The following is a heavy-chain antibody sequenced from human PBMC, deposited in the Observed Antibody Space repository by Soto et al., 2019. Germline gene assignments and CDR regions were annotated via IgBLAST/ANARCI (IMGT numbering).Heavy chain of an antibody. Sequence: GGSLRLSCAASGFTFSSYSMNWVRQAPGKGLEWVSSISSSSSYIYYADSVKGRFTISRDNAKNSLYLQMNSLRAEDTAVYYCARALGDYGSGPPGVWGQGTLVTVSS. CDR1: GFTFSSYS. J-gene: IGHJ4*02. D-gene: IGHD3-10*01. CDR2: ISSSSSYI. CDR3: ARALGDYGSGPPGV. V-gene: IGHV3-21*01.